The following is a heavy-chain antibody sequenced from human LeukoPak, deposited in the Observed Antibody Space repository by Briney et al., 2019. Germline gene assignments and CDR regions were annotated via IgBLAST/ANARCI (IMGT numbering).Heavy chain of an antibody. J-gene: IGHJ4*02. CDR1: GGTFSSYA. CDR3: ARDTCSGGSCVSNY. V-gene: IGHV1-69*04. CDR2: IIPILGIA. Sequence: GASVKVSCKASGGTFSSYAISWVRQAPGQGLEWMGRIIPILGIANYAQKFQGRVTITADKSTSTAYMELSSPRSEDTAVYYCARDTCSGGSCVSNYWGQGTLVTVSS. D-gene: IGHD2-15*01.